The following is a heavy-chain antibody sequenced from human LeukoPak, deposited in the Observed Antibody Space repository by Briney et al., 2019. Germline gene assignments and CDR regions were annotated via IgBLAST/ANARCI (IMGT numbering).Heavy chain of an antibody. V-gene: IGHV4-34*01. J-gene: IGHJ5*02. CDR1: GGSFSGYY. CDR3: ARRLIPRDYDYVWGSYRANWFDP. Sequence: SETLSLTCAVYGGSFSGYYWSWIRQPPGKGLEWIGEINHSGSTNYNPSLKSRVTISVDTSKNQFSLKLSSVTAADTAVYYCARRLIPRDYDYVWGSYRANWFDPWGQGTLVTVSS. D-gene: IGHD3-16*02. CDR2: INHSGST.